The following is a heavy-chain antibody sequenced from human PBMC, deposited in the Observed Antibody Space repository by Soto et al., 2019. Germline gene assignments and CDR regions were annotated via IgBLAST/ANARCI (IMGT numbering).Heavy chain of an antibody. Sequence: QVQLVESGGGVVQPGRSLRLSCAASGFTFSSYGMHWVRQAPGKGLEWVAVIWYDGSNKYYADSVKGRFTISRDNSKYTLYLQMNGLRAEDTAVYYCARVGDSSSWHWFDPWGQGTLVTVSS. D-gene: IGHD6-13*01. CDR1: GFTFSSYG. J-gene: IGHJ5*02. V-gene: IGHV3-33*01. CDR2: IWYDGSNK. CDR3: ARVGDSSSWHWFDP.